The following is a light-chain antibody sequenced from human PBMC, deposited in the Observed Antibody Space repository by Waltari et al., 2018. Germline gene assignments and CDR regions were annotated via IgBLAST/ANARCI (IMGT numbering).Light chain of an antibody. CDR3: QQYYITPWA. CDR2: WAS. V-gene: IGKV4-1*01. CDR1: QSVLYNSNKKNY. J-gene: IGKJ1*01. Sequence: DIVMTQSPDSLALSLGERATINCKSSQSVLYNSNKKNYVAWYQQRPRQPPKLLISWASMRKAGVPDRFSGSGSGTDFTLTISSLQAEDVAVYYCQQYYITPWAFGQGTKVEIK.